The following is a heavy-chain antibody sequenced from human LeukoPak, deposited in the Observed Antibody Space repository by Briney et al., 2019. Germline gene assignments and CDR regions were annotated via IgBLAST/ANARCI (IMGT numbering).Heavy chain of an antibody. CDR3: TLNTYYDYVWGSYRYAETDAFDI. CDR1: GFTFSGSA. CDR2: IRSKANSYAT. J-gene: IGHJ3*02. Sequence: PGGSLKLCCAASGFTFSGSAMHWVRHASGKGLERVGRIRSKANSYATAYAASVKGRFTISRDDSKNTAYLQMNSLKTEDTAVYYCTLNTYYDYVWGSYRYAETDAFDIWGQGTMVTVSS. D-gene: IGHD3-16*02. V-gene: IGHV3-73*01.